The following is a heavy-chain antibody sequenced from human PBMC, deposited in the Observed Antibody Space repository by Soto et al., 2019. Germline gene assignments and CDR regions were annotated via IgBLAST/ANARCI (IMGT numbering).Heavy chain of an antibody. J-gene: IGHJ4*02. Sequence: SETLSLTXAVSGVSITTNGYSWSWIRQPPGKGLEWIGYIYPSGTIFYNPSLNSRVTISADTSNNQFSLKLTSVTAADTAVYFCATYTAFAKYYFDYWGRGTLVTVSS. V-gene: IGHV4-30-2*01. CDR3: ATYTAFAKYYFDY. D-gene: IGHD3-16*01. CDR1: GVSITTNGYS. CDR2: IYPSGTI.